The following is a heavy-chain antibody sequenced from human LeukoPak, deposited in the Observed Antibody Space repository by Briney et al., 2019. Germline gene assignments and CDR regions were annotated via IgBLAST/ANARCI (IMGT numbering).Heavy chain of an antibody. J-gene: IGHJ1*01. D-gene: IGHD3-16*02. V-gene: IGHV3-48*03. CDR2: IGSGGSPI. Sequence: GGSLRLSCLASGSTLTSYEMNWVRQAPGQGLEGVSYIGSGGSPIYYADSVKGRFTISRDNAKNSLYLQMNSLRAEDTAVYYCAREGDSRWGELSPWGQGTLVTVSA. CDR1: GSTLTSYE. CDR3: AREGDSRWGELSP.